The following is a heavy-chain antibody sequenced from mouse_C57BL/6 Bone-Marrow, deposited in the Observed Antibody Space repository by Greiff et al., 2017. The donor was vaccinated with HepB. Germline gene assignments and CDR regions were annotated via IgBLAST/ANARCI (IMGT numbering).Heavy chain of an antibody. J-gene: IGHJ3*01. V-gene: IGHV14-4*01. CDR1: GFNIKDDY. CDR2: IDPENGDT. Sequence: VQLQQSGAELVRSGASVKLSCTASGFNIKDDYMHWVKQRPEQGLEWIGWIDPENGDTEYASKFQGKATITADTSSNTAYLQLSSLTSEDTAVYYCTTGYGLFAYWGQGTLVTVSA. D-gene: IGHD1-1*02. CDR3: TTGYGLFAY.